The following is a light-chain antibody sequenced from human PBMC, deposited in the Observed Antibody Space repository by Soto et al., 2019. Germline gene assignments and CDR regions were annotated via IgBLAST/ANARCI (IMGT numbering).Light chain of an antibody. Sequence: QSVLTQPPSASGTPGQRVTISCSGSSSNIGTNTVNWYQQLPGTAPKLLIFSSNQRPSGVSDRFSGSKSGTSASLAISGLQSEDEADYYCAAWDDSLKGFYVFGTGTKV. J-gene: IGLJ1*01. CDR2: SSN. CDR3: AAWDDSLKGFYV. CDR1: SSNIGTNT. V-gene: IGLV1-44*01.